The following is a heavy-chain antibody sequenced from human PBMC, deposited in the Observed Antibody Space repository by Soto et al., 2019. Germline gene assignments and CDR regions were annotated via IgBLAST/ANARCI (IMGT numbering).Heavy chain of an antibody. CDR3: ATTRIQLWFGPFDP. J-gene: IGHJ5*02. CDR2: IYPGDSDT. Sequence: GESLKISCKGSGYSFTSYWIGWVRQMPGKGLEWMGIIYPGDSDTRYSPPFQGQVTTSADKSISPAYLQWSSLKASDTAMYYCATTRIQLWFGPFDPWGQGTLVTVSS. CDR1: GYSFTSYW. V-gene: IGHV5-51*01. D-gene: IGHD5-18*01.